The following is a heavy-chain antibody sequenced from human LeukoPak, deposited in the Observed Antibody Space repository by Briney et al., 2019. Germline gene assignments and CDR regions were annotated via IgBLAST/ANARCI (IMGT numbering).Heavy chain of an antibody. Sequence: PGGSLRLSCAASGFTLSSYAMSWVRQGPGKGLEWVSAISVSGNTYHADSVKGRFTISRDSSKNTLYLQMNSLRAEDTAVYYCAKVGGGSGLLGSFCFDYWGQGTLVTVSS. CDR2: ISVSGNT. V-gene: IGHV3-23*01. CDR3: AKVGGGSGLLGSFCFDY. D-gene: IGHD1-26*01. J-gene: IGHJ4*02. CDR1: GFTLSSYA.